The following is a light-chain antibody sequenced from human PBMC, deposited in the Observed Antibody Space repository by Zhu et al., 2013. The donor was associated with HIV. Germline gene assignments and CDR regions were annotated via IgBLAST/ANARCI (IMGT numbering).Light chain of an antibody. CDR2: AAS. CDR1: QGIRNY. CDR3: QQLNGYVII. V-gene: IGKV1-9*01. J-gene: IGKJ5*01. Sequence: DIQMTQSPSSLSASAGDRVTITCRASQGIRNYLAWYQQKPGKPPKLLVYAASTTQSGVPSRFGGRGSGTEFTLTITSLQPDDFATYYCQQLNGYVIIFGQGTRLEIK.